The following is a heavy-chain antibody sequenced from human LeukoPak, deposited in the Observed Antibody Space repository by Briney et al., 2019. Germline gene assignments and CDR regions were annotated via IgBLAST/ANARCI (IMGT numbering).Heavy chain of an antibody. J-gene: IGHJ6*03. Sequence: SETLSLTCTVSGGSISSGSYYWSWIRQPAGKGLVWIGRIYTSGSTNYNPSLKSRVTISVDTSKNQFSLKLSSVTAADTAVYYCARRQYSYGPNYYYYYMDVWGKGTTVTVSS. D-gene: IGHD5-18*01. CDR1: GGSISSGSYY. V-gene: IGHV4-61*02. CDR3: ARRQYSYGPNYYYYYMDV. CDR2: IYTSGST.